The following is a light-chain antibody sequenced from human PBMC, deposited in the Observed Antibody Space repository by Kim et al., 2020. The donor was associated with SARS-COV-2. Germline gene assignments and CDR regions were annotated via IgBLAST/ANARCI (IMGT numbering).Light chain of an antibody. CDR2: DTS. CDR3: LLYYSGARV. V-gene: IGLV7-46*01. CDR1: TRAVTGGHY. J-gene: IGLJ2*01. Sequence: QAVVTQEPSLTVSPGGTVTLTCGSSTRAVTGGHYPYWFEQKPGQAPRTLIYDTSNKNSWTPARFSGSLIGGKAALTLSGAQPEDEADYYCLLYYSGARVFGGGTQLTVL.